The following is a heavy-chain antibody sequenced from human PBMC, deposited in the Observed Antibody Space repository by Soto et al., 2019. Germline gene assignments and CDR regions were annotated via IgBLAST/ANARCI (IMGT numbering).Heavy chain of an antibody. CDR1: GCIFSNYA. CDR2: ISAGGEKT. CDR3: ASVAY. D-gene: IGHD5-12*01. Sequence: VGSLRLSCAASGCIFSNYAMSWVRQAPGKWLEWVSSISAGGEKTYYAGSVKGRFTISRDSSKNTLYLQINSLRADDTAVYYCASVAYWGPGTQVTVSS. V-gene: IGHV3-23*01. J-gene: IGHJ4*02.